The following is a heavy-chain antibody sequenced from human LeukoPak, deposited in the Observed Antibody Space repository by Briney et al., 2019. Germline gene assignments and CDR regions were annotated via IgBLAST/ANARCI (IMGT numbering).Heavy chain of an antibody. CDR1: GFTFSSYG. D-gene: IGHD2-15*01. Sequence: PGGSLRLSCEASGFTFSSYGMGWVRQAPGKGLEWVSYISSSGSTIYYADSVKGRFTISRDNAKNSLYLQMNSLRAEDTAVYYCARVDIGTVWFDPWGQGTLVTVSS. V-gene: IGHV3-48*03. J-gene: IGHJ5*02. CDR3: ARVDIGTVWFDP. CDR2: ISSSGSTI.